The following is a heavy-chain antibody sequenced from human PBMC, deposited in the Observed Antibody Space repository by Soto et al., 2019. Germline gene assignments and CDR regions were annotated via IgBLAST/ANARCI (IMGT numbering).Heavy chain of an antibody. J-gene: IGHJ4*02. CDR1: GFTFSTYA. CDR3: AKELLRLGESLERYFDY. D-gene: IGHD3-10*01. Sequence: GGSLRLSCAASGFTFSTYAMSWVRQAPGKGLEWVSAISGSGTSIYYADSAKGRFSISRDNSKNTLFLQLNSLRAEDTAVYYCAKELLRLGESLERYFDYWGQGTPVTVSS. V-gene: IGHV3-23*01. CDR2: ISGSGTSI.